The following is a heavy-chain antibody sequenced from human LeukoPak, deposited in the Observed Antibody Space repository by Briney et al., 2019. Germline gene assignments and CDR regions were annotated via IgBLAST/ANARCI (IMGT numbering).Heavy chain of an antibody. V-gene: IGHV1-18*01. CDR1: GYTFTSYG. D-gene: IGHD6-13*01. Sequence: ASVKVSCKASGYTFTSYGISWVRQAPGQGLEWMGWISAYNGNTNYAQKLQGRVTMTTDTSTGTAYMELRSLRSDDTAVYYCARVGSSSPSDYYMDVWGKGTTVTVSS. CDR3: ARVGSSSPSDYYMDV. CDR2: ISAYNGNT. J-gene: IGHJ6*03.